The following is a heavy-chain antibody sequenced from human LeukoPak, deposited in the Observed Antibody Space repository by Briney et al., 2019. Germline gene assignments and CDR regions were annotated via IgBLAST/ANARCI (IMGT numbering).Heavy chain of an antibody. V-gene: IGHV3-33*01. CDR3: ARGRTMRVVAADAGDYFGL. Sequence: GGPLRLPCAASGFTFSSYGMHWVRRAPGKGLEGVAVIWYDGSNKYYADSVKGRFTISRDNSKNTLYLQMNSLRAEARAVYYCARGRTMRVVAADAGDYFGLGGQGKVVTVS. CDR1: GFTFSSYG. CDR2: IWYDGSNK. J-gene: IGHJ4*02. D-gene: IGHD3-22*01.